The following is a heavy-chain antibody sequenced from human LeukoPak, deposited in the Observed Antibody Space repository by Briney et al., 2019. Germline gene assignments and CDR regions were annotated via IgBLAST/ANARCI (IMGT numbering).Heavy chain of an antibody. Sequence: GESPKISCKGSGYSFTSYWIGWVRQMPGKGLEWMGIIYPGDSDTRYSPSFQGQVTISADKSISTAYLQWSSLKASDTAMYYCASSSTTGTMERPDYYYYYMDVWGKGATVTVSS. CDR1: GYSFTSYW. V-gene: IGHV5-51*01. J-gene: IGHJ6*03. CDR2: IYPGDSDT. D-gene: IGHD1-1*01. CDR3: ASSSTTGTMERPDYYYYYMDV.